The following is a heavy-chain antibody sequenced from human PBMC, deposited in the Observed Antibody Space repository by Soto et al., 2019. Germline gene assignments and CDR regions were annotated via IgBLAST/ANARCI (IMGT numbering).Heavy chain of an antibody. CDR3: ARVVGSSGDYFDY. J-gene: IGHJ4*02. Sequence: SETLSLTCAVYGGSFSGCYWSWIRQPPGKGLEWIGEINHRGSTNYNPSLKSRVTVSVDTSKNQFSLKLSSVTAADTAVYFCARVVGSSGDYFDYWGQGTLVTVSS. CDR2: INHRGST. CDR1: GGSFSGCY. D-gene: IGHD3-10*01. V-gene: IGHV4-34*01.